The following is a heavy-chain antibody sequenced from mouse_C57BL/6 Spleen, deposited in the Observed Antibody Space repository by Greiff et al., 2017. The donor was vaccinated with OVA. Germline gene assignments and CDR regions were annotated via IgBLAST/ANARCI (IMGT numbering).Heavy chain of an antibody. D-gene: IGHD1-1*01. V-gene: IGHV5-16*01. Sequence: EVKLVESEGGLVQPGGSMKLSCTASGFTFSDYYMPWVRQVPEKGLEWVANINNEGSSTNYLDSLKGRFTISRDNAKNILYLQMSSLKSEDTATYYCARDDGSSYWYFDVWGTGTTVTVSS. CDR2: INNEGSST. CDR3: ARDDGSSYWYFDV. CDR1: GFTFSDYY. J-gene: IGHJ1*03.